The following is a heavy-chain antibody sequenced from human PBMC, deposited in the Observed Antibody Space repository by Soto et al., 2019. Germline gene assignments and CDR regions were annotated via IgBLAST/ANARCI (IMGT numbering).Heavy chain of an antibody. V-gene: IGHV4-59*01. D-gene: IGHD3-3*01. Sequence: SETLSLTCTVSGGSISSYYWSWIRQPPGKGLEWIGYIYYSGSTNYNPSLKSRVTISVDTSKNQFSLKLSSVTAADTAVYYCARDRGDFWSGYYYGMDVWGQGTTVTVSS. CDR1: GGSISSYY. CDR2: IYYSGST. J-gene: IGHJ6*02. CDR3: ARDRGDFWSGYYYGMDV.